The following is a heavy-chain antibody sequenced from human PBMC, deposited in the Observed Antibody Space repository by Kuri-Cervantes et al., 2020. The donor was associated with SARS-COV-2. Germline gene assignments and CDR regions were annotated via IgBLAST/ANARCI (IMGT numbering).Heavy chain of an antibody. J-gene: IGHJ5*02. V-gene: IGHV5-10-1*01. Sequence: KVSCKGSGYSFSTSWMHWVRQVPGKGLEWMGRIDPSDSYTDYRPSLQGTVTISVDRSINTAYMQWSDLKSSDTAVYFCARWDGFALDLWGQGTLVTVSS. D-gene: IGHD5-24*01. CDR2: IDPSDSYT. CDR3: ARWDGFALDL. CDR1: GYSFSTSW.